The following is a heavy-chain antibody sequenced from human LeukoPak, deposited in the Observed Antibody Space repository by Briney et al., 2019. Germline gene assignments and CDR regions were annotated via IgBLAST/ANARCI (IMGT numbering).Heavy chain of an antibody. CDR1: RGSITSTSHY. J-gene: IGHJ4*02. CDR2: IYYSGSI. V-gene: IGHV4-39*01. D-gene: IGHD3-22*01. CDR3: ARLLYDRSGYYYFDY. Sequence: SETLSLTCTVSRGSITSTSHYWGWIRQPPGKGLAWIGSIYYSGSIYYNPSLKSRVTLSVDTSKSQFSLKLSSVTAADTAVYYCARLLYDRSGYYYFDYWGQGTLVTVSS.